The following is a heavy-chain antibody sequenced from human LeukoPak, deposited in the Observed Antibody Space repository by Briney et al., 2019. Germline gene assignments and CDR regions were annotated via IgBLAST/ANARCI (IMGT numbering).Heavy chain of an antibody. CDR3: AKDPSNGMDV. V-gene: IGHV3-9*01. Sequence: GGSLRLSCAASGFTFDDYAMHWVRRAPGKGLEWVSGISWNSGGMGYADSVKGRFTISRDNSKNTLYLQMNSLRAEDTAVYYCAKDPSNGMDVWGQGTTVTVSS. CDR2: ISWNSGGM. J-gene: IGHJ6*02. D-gene: IGHD4-11*01. CDR1: GFTFDDYA.